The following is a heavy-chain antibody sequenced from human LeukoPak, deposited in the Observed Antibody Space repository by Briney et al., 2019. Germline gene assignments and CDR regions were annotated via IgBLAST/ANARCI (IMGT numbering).Heavy chain of an antibody. V-gene: IGHV3-7*01. CDR3: ADPLVGY. CDR2: IKQDGSEK. CDR1: GFTFSKFW. D-gene: IGHD2-2*01. Sequence: GGSLRLSCAASGFTFSKFWMTWVRQAPGKGLEWLANIKQDGSEKNYVDSVKGRFTISRDNAKNSLFLQMNSLRAEDTAVYYCADPLVGYWGQGTLVTVSS. J-gene: IGHJ4*02.